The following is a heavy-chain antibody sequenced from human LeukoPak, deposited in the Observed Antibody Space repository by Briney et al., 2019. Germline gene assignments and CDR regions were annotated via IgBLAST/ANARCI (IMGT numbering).Heavy chain of an antibody. CDR1: GYTFTSNY. V-gene: IGHV1-46*01. CDR2: IYPRDGST. CDR3: ARDQEGFDY. Sequence: GASVKVSCTASGYTFTSNYIHWVRQAPGQGLEWMGMIYPRDGSTSYAQKFQGRVTVTRDTSTSTVHMELSGLRSEDTAVYYCARDQEGFDYWGQGTLVTVSP. J-gene: IGHJ4*02.